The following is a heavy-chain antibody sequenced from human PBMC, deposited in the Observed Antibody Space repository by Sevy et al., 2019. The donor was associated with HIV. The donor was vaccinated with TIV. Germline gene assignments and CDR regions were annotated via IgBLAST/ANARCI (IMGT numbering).Heavy chain of an antibody. V-gene: IGHV1-18*01. J-gene: IGHJ5*02. CDR1: GYSFTNYG. CDR2: ISGYNGYT. CDR3: AKEGKCMRSWFDP. D-gene: IGHD2-8*01. Sequence: ASVKVSCKSSGYSFTNYGIGWVRQAPGQGLEWMGWISGYNGYTNYAQNLQGRVTMTTDTSTSTAYMELRSLRSDDTAIYYCAKEGKCMRSWFDPWGQGTLVTVSS.